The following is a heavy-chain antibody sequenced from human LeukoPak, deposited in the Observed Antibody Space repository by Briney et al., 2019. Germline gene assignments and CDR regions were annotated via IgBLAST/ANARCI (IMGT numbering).Heavy chain of an antibody. CDR2: ISSSGRFI. CDR1: GFTFSSYS. Sequence: PGGSLRLSCAASGFTFSSYSMNWVRQAPGKGLEWVSSISSSGRFISYADSVKGRFTISRDNAKNSLYLQMNSLRAEDTAVYYCARGLDGYKVDYWGQGTLVTVSS. V-gene: IGHV3-21*01. D-gene: IGHD5-24*01. CDR3: ARGLDGYKVDY. J-gene: IGHJ4*02.